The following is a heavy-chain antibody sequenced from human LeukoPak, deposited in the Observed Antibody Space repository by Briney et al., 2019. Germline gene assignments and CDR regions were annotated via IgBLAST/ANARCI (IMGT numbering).Heavy chain of an antibody. CDR2: ISYDGSNK. Sequence: GGSLRLSCAASGFTFSSYAMHWVRQAPGKGLEWVAVISYDGSNKYYADSVKGRFTISRDNSKNTLYLQMNSLRAEDTAVYYSARDRRGGATGGLFDYWGQGTLVTVSS. V-gene: IGHV3-30*04. J-gene: IGHJ4*02. CDR1: GFTFSSYA. D-gene: IGHD1-26*01. CDR3: ARDRRGGATGGLFDY.